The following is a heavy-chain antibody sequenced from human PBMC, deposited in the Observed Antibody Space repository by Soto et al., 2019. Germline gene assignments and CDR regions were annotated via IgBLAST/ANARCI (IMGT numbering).Heavy chain of an antibody. D-gene: IGHD6-6*01. CDR1: GGSISSYY. Sequence: SEILSLTCTVSGGSISSYYWSWIRQPPGKGLEWIGYIYYSGSTNYNPSLKSRVTISVDTSKNQFSLKLSSVTAADTAVYYCARSIAARPPFDYWGQGTLVTVSS. CDR3: ARSIAARPPFDY. CDR2: IYYSGST. V-gene: IGHV4-59*01. J-gene: IGHJ4*02.